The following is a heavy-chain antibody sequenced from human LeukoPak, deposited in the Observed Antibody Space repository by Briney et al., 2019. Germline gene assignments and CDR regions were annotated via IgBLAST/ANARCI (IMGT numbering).Heavy chain of an antibody. CDR3: AREETSDAFDI. CDR1: GCTFSSYA. Sequence: SVKVSCKASGCTFSSYAISWVRQAPGQGLEWMGGIIPIFGTANYAQKFQGRVTITADKSTSTAYMELSSLRSEDTAVYYCAREETSDAFDIWGQGTMVTVSS. D-gene: IGHD2-2*01. V-gene: IGHV1-69*06. J-gene: IGHJ3*02. CDR2: IIPIFGTA.